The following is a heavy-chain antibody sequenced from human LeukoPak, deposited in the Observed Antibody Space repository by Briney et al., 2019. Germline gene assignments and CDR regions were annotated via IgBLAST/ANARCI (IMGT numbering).Heavy chain of an antibody. J-gene: IGHJ4*02. CDR3: ARTDTMVRGVFDY. CDR2: IWYDGSNK. D-gene: IGHD3-10*01. V-gene: IGHV3-33*01. CDR1: GFTFSSYG. Sequence: GGSLRLSCAASGFTFSSYGMHWVRQAPGKGLEWVAVIWYDGSNKYYADSVKGRFTISRDNSKNTLYLQMNSLRAEDTAVYYCARTDTMVRGVFDYWGQGTLVTVSS.